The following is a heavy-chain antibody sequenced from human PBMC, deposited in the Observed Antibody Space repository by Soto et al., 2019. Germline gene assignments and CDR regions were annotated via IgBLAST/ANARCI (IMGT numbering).Heavy chain of an antibody. CDR3: ARDKAPGIYDFPSY. J-gene: IGHJ4*02. D-gene: IGHD3-3*01. Sequence: PGGSLRLSCAASGFTFSSYSMNWVRQAPGKGLEWVSSISSSSSYIYYADSVKGRFTISRDNAKNSLYLQMNSLRAEDTAVYYCARDKAPGIYDFPSYWGQGTLVTVSS. CDR2: ISSSSSYI. CDR1: GFTFSSYS. V-gene: IGHV3-21*01.